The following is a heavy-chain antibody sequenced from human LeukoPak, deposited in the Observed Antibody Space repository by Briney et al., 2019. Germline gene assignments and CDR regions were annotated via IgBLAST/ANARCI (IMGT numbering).Heavy chain of an antibody. D-gene: IGHD6-13*01. Sequence: SETLSLTCTVSGGSISSYCWSWIRQPPGKGLEWIGYIYYSGTTNYNPSLKSRVTISVDTSKNQFSLKLSSVTAADTAVYYCARGVYIAAAQYAYWGQGTLVTVSS. V-gene: IGHV4-59*01. CDR2: IYYSGTT. J-gene: IGHJ4*02. CDR3: ARGVYIAAAQYAY. CDR1: GGSISSYC.